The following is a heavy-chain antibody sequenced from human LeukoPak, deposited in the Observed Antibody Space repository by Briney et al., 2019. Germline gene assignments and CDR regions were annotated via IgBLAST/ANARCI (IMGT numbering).Heavy chain of an antibody. J-gene: IGHJ5*02. D-gene: IGHD4-17*01. CDR3: ARRDYYGDFDP. CDR1: GGSISSGGYS. Sequence: TLSLTCAVSGGSISSGGYSWSWIRQPPGKGLEWIGYIYHSGTTYYNPSLKSRVTISVDRSKNQFSLKLSSVTAADTAVYYCARRDYYGDFDPWGQGTLVTVSS. CDR2: IYHSGTT. V-gene: IGHV4-30-2*01.